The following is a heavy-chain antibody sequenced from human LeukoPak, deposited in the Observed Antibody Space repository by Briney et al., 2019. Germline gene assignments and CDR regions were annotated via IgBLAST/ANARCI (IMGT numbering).Heavy chain of an antibody. D-gene: IGHD5-18*01. CDR3: ARGVLKKAILDY. J-gene: IGHJ4*02. Sequence: GASVKVSCKASGYTFTSYDINWVRQATGQGLEWMGWMNPNSGNTGYAQKFQGRVTMTRNTSISTAYMELSSLRSEDTAVYYCARGVLKKAILDYWGQGTLVTVSS. CDR1: GYTFTSYD. V-gene: IGHV1-8*02. CDR2: MNPNSGNT.